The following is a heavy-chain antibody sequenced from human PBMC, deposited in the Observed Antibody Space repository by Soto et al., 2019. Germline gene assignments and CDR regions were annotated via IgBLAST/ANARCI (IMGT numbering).Heavy chain of an antibody. CDR3: AKDIQVGAYNYNGIDV. Sequence: GGSLRLSCAASGFTFDDYAMHWVRQAQGKGLEWVSGISWNSGSIGYADSVKGRFTISRDNAKNSLYLQMNSLIAEDTALYYCAKDIQVGAYNYNGIDVWGQGTPVTVSS. J-gene: IGHJ6*02. D-gene: IGHD1-26*01. CDR1: GFTFDDYA. V-gene: IGHV3-9*01. CDR2: ISWNSGSI.